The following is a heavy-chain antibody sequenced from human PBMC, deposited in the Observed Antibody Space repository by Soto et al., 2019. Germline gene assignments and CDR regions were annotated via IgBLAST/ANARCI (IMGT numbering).Heavy chain of an antibody. Sequence: SETLSLTCTVSGGSVRSGSYYWSWIRQPPGKGLEWIGYIYYSGSTNYNPSLKSRVTISVDTSKNQFSLKLSSVTAADTAVYYCARGLSFFGVVTYGYYFDYWGQGTLVTVSS. V-gene: IGHV4-61*01. CDR1: GGSVRSGSYY. CDR2: IYYSGST. J-gene: IGHJ4*02. D-gene: IGHD3-3*01. CDR3: ARGLSFFGVVTYGYYFDY.